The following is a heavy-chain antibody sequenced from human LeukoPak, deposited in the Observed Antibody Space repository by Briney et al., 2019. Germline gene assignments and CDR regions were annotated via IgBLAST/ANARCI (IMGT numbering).Heavy chain of an antibody. CDR2: IYSGGST. J-gene: IGHJ5*02. CDR1: GFTVSGDY. CDR3: ARNWFDP. V-gene: IGHV3-53*05. Sequence: GSLRLSCAASGFTVSGDYMSWVRQAPGKGLEWVSVIYSGGSTYYADSVKGRFTISRDKSKNTVYLQMNSLRFEDTAMYYCARNWFDPWGQGTLVTVSS.